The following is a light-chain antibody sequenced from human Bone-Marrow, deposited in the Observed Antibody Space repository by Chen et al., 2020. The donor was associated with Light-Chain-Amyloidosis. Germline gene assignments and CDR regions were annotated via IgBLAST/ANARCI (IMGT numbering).Light chain of an antibody. CDR3: QVWDRSSDRPV. Sequence: SYVLTQPSSVSVAPGQTATIACGGNNIGSTSVHWYQQTPGQAPLVVVYDDSDRPSGITERLSGSNSGNTATLTISRGEAGDEADYYCQVWDRSSDRPVFGGGTKLTVL. J-gene: IGLJ3*02. CDR2: DDS. V-gene: IGLV3-21*02. CDR1: NIGSTS.